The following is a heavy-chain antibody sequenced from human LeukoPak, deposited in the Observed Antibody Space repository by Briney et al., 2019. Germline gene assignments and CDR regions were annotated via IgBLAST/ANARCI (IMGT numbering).Heavy chain of an antibody. CDR2: IYYSGST. V-gene: IGHV4-59*12. Sequence: SETLSLTCTVPGGSISSYYWSWIRQPPGKGLEWIGYIYYSGSTTYNPSLKSRVTISVDTSKNQFSLKLSSVTAADTAVYYCARDIVVVPAATRGGYYYYMDVWGKGTTVTVSS. J-gene: IGHJ6*03. D-gene: IGHD2-2*01. CDR3: ARDIVVVPAATRGGYYYYMDV. CDR1: GGSISSYY.